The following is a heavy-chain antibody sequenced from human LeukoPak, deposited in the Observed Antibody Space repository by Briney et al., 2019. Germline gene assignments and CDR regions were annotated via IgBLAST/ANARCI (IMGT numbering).Heavy chain of an antibody. CDR1: GGTFSSYA. J-gene: IGHJ6*03. V-gene: IGHV1-69*13. D-gene: IGHD3-10*01. Sequence: SVKVSCKASGGTFSSYAISWVRQAPGQGLEWMGGIIPIFGTANYAQKFQGRVTITADESTSTAYMDLSSLTSEDTAVYYCARADYYGSGNYKYYYYMDVWGKGTTVTVSS. CDR2: IIPIFGTA. CDR3: ARADYYGSGNYKYYYYMDV.